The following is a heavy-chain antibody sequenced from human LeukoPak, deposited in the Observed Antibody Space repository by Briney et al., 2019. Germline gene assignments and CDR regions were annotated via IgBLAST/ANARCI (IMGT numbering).Heavy chain of an antibody. CDR3: ARYTSSWFFDS. D-gene: IGHD6-13*01. Sequence: GGSLRLSCAASGFTFRSYWMHWVRQAPGKGLVWVSRTNSDASSTTYADSVKGRFTISRDNAKNTLYLQMNSLRAEDTAVYYCARYTSSWFFDSWGLGTLVTVSS. CDR2: TNSDASST. J-gene: IGHJ4*02. V-gene: IGHV3-74*01. CDR1: GFTFRSYW.